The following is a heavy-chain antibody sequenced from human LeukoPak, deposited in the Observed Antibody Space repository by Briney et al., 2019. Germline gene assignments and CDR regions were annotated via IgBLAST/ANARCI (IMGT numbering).Heavy chain of an antibody. V-gene: IGHV4-31*03. CDR3: TRESRYDYVWATLDV. D-gene: IGHD3-16*01. Sequence: PSETLSLTCTVSGDSISSGAYYWTWIRQNPGKGLEWLGYVYYSGTTYYNPSLKSRITISVDTSKNQFSLKLGSVTAADTAVYYCTRESRYDYVWATLDVWGKETTVTASS. J-gene: IGHJ6*04. CDR2: VYYSGTT. CDR1: GDSISSGAYY.